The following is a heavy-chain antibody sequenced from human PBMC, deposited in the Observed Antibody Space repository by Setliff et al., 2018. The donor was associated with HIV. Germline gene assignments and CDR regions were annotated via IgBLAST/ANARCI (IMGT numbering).Heavy chain of an antibody. CDR1: NYSISSDYY. Sequence: SETLSLTCAVSNYSISSDYYWGWIRQPPGKGLEWIGSIYHSGSTYYNPSLKSRVTISVDTSKNQVSLRLTSVTAADTAVYYCARQSITIFGVVISGFDPWGQGTLVTVSS. V-gene: IGHV4-38-2*01. CDR3: ARQSITIFGVVISGFDP. D-gene: IGHD3-3*01. CDR2: IYHSGST. J-gene: IGHJ5*02.